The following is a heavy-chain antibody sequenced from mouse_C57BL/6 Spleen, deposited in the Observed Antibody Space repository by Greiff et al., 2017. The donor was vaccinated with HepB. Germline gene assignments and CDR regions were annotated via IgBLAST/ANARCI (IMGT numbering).Heavy chain of an antibody. CDR2: INPGSGGT. Sequence: QVQLKQSGAELVRPGTSVKVSCKASGYAFTNYLIECVKQRPGQGLEWIGVINPGSGGTNYNEKFKGKATLTADKSSSTAYMQLSSLTSEDSAVYFCARSRRYFDVWGTGTTVTVSS. CDR3: ARSRRYFDV. CDR1: GYAFTNYL. J-gene: IGHJ1*03. V-gene: IGHV1-54*01.